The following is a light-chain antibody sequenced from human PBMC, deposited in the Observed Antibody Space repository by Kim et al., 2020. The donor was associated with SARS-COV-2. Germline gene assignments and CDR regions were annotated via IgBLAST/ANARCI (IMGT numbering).Light chain of an antibody. CDR3: NSRDSNDNVV. CDR1: SLRTYY. J-gene: IGLJ2*01. CDR2: GKN. V-gene: IGLV3-19*01. Sequence: SSELTQDPAVSVALGQTVRITCQGDSLRTYYATWYQQNPGQAPILVIYGKNNRHSGIPDRFSGSSSGNTASLTITGTQAGDEADYYCNSRDSNDNVVFGG.